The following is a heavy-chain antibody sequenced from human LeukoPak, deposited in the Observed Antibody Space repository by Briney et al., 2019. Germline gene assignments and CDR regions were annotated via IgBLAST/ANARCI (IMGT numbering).Heavy chain of an antibody. Sequence: ASVKVSCKASGYTFTGYYMHWVRQAPGQGLEWMGWINPNSGDTNYAQKFQGRVTMTRDTSISTAYMELSRLRSDDTAVYYCARKYSSGWYYYYGMDVWGQGATVTVSS. J-gene: IGHJ6*02. CDR3: ARKYSSGWYYYYGMDV. CDR1: GYTFTGYY. CDR2: INPNSGDT. V-gene: IGHV1-2*02. D-gene: IGHD6-19*01.